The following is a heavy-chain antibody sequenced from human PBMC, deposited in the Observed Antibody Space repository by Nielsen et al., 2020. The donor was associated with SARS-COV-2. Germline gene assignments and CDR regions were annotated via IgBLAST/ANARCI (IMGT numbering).Heavy chain of an antibody. Sequence: SVKVSCKASGYTFTGYYMHWVRQAPGQGLEWMGGIIPIFGTTNYAQKFQGRVTITADKSTSTAYMELSSLRSEDTAVYYCAIWTSPLTTVTTINAFDIWGQGTMVTVSS. D-gene: IGHD4-17*01. V-gene: IGHV1-69*06. CDR2: IIPIFGTT. CDR3: AIWTSPLTTVTTINAFDI. J-gene: IGHJ3*02. CDR1: GYTFTGYY.